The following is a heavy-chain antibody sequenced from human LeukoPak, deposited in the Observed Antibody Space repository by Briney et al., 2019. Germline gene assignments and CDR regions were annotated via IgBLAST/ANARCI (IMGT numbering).Heavy chain of an antibody. J-gene: IGHJ3*02. CDR1: GGSFSGYY. Sequence: KSSETLSLTCAVYGGSFSGYYWRWIRQPPGKGLEWIGEISHSGSTNYNPSLKSRVTISVDTSKNQFSLKLSSVTAADTAVYYCARLDYSSSLYDAFDIWGQGTMVTVSS. CDR3: ARLDYSSSLYDAFDI. CDR2: ISHSGST. V-gene: IGHV4-34*01. D-gene: IGHD6-13*01.